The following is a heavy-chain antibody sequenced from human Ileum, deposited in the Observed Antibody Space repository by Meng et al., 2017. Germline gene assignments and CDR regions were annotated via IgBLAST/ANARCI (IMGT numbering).Heavy chain of an antibody. Sequence: QGQLQEWGPGLVRPSAPLSLTCTVSGGSVSSGSYYWNGIRQPPGKGPEWIAYIYYTGSTNYNPSLKSRVIISADTSKNQFSLKLSSVTAADTAVYYCARAETALDYWGQGTLVTVSS. CDR1: GGSVSSGSYY. D-gene: IGHD5-18*01. CDR3: ARAETALDY. CDR2: IYYTGST. V-gene: IGHV4-61*01. J-gene: IGHJ4*02.